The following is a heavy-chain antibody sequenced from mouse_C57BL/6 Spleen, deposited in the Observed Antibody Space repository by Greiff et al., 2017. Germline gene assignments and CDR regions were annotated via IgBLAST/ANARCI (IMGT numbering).Heavy chain of an antibody. CDR1: GYTFTDYE. J-gene: IGHJ2*01. D-gene: IGHD1-1*01. CDR3: TRARDGSSYYFDY. Sequence: VQLQQSGAELVRPGASVTLSCKASGYTFTDYEMHWVKQTPVHGLEWIGAIDPETGGTAYNQKFKGKAILTADKSSSTAYMELRSRTSEDSAVYYCTRARDGSSYYFDYWGQGTTLTVSS. CDR2: IDPETGGT. V-gene: IGHV1-15*01.